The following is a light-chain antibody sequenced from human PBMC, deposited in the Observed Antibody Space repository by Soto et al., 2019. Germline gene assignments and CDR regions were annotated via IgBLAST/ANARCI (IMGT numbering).Light chain of an antibody. Sequence: ERVLTQSPGTLSLSPGERATLSCRTSQSVSSSYLAWYQQQPGQAPRLLIYGASSRATGIPDRFSGSGSGTDFTLTISRLEPEDFAVYYCQQYGSSPLFTFGPGTKVDIK. J-gene: IGKJ3*01. CDR2: GAS. CDR1: QSVSSSY. CDR3: QQYGSSPLFT. V-gene: IGKV3-20*01.